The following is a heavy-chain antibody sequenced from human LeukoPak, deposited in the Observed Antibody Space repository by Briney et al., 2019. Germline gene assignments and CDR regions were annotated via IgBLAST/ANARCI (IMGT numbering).Heavy chain of an antibody. CDR1: GFTFSSYS. CDR2: ISYDGSNK. V-gene: IGHV3-30*18. CDR3: AKDRGEYSGSYPNIFDY. D-gene: IGHD1-26*01. J-gene: IGHJ4*02. Sequence: GGSLRLSCAASGFTFSSYSMNWVRQAPGKGLEWVAVISYDGSNKYYADSVKGRFTISRDNSKNTLYLQMNSLRAEDTAVYYCAKDRGEYSGSYPNIFDYWDQGTLVTVSS.